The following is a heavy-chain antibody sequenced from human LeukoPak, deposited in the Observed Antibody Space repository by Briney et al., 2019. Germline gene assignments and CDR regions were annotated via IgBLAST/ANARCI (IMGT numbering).Heavy chain of an antibody. CDR3: AKSVYHSGNY. CDR2: ISGGST. D-gene: IGHD3-10*01. Sequence: GGSLRLSCAASGFTISTYGMSWVRQAPGKGLEWVSSISGGSTYYADSVKGRFTISRDNSKNTVSLQMNGLRAEDTAVYYCAKSVYHSGNYWGQGTLVTVSS. CDR1: GFTISTYG. V-gene: IGHV3-23*01. J-gene: IGHJ4*02.